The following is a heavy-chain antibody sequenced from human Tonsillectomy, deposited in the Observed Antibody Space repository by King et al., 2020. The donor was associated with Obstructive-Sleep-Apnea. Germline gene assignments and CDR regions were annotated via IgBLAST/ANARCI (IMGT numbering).Heavy chain of an antibody. V-gene: IGHV3-30*04. CDR2: ISNDGRYK. Sequence: QLVQSGGGVVQPGRSLRLSCAASGFTFSSYAMHWVRQAPGKGLAWAAVISNDGRYKYYADSVKGRLTNSRGNSKNTLYLQMNSLRDEDTAFYYCASQSYFYGSGNLYGMDVWGQGTTVTVSS. J-gene: IGHJ6*02. CDR3: ASQSYFYGSGNLYGMDV. D-gene: IGHD3-10*01. CDR1: GFTFSSYA.